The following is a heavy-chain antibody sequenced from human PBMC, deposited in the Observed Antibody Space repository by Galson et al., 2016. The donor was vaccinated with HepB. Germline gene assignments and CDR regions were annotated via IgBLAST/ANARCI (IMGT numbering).Heavy chain of an antibody. CDR2: TSYDGTDN. J-gene: IGHJ3*01. CDR1: GFTFSNYG. Sequence: SLRLSCAASGFTFSNYGMHWGRQAPGKGLEWVAVTSYDGTDNDYSDSVEGRFTISRDNPKNTLYLQMNSLRAEDTAVYYCAKALRGYTYGVPYDAFDLWGQGTMVTVSS. D-gene: IGHD5-18*01. V-gene: IGHV3-30*18. CDR3: AKALRGYTYGVPYDAFDL.